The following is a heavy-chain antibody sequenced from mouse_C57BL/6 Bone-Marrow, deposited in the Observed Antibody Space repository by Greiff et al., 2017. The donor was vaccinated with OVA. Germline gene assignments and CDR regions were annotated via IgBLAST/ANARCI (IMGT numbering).Heavy chain of an antibody. CDR1: GYTFTSYW. Sequence: QVQLKQPGAELVRPGSSVKLSCKASGYTFTSYWMHWVKQRPIQGLEWIGNIDPSDSETHYNQKFRDKATLTVDKSSSTAYMQLSSLTSEDSAVYYCARKGSGYLFAYWGQGTLVTVSA. CDR3: ARKGSGYLFAY. V-gene: IGHV1-52*01. CDR2: IDPSDSET. D-gene: IGHD3-2*02. J-gene: IGHJ3*01.